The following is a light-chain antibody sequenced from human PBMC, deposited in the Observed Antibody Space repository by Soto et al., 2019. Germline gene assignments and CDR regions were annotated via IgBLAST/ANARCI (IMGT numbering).Light chain of an antibody. CDR3: QQYYSTPYT. V-gene: IGKV4-1*01. J-gene: IGKJ2*01. CDR1: QSILYSSNNNNY. CDR2: WAS. Sequence: DIVMTQSPDSLAVSLGERAAINCKSSQSILYSSNNNNYLAWYQQKPGQPPKLLIYWASTRESGVPDRFSGSGSATDFTLSISSLQAEDVAVYYCQQYYSTPYTFGQGTKVEIK.